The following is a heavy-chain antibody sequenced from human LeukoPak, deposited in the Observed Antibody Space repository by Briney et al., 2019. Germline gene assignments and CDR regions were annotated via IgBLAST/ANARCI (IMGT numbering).Heavy chain of an antibody. J-gene: IGHJ6*02. CDR1: GYSFTTHW. V-gene: IGHV5-51*01. CDR2: IHPGDSDT. Sequence: GESLKISCKGSGYSFTTHWIAWVRPMPGKGLEWMGIIHPGDSDTRYSPSLQGQVTISADKSISTAYLQWSSLKASDTAMYYCARAYGHCSAVSCYYYGMDVWGQGTTVTVSS. CDR3: ARAYGHCSAVSCYYYGMDV. D-gene: IGHD2-15*01.